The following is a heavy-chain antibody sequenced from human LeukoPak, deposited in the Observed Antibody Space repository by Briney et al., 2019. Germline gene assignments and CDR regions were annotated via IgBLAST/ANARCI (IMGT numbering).Heavy chain of an antibody. CDR1: GYTFTSYD. V-gene: IGHV1-8*01. CDR2: MNPNSGNT. J-gene: IGHJ4*02. D-gene: IGHD2-21*02. CDR3: ARGLTAAVGAGVDY. Sequence: ASVKVSCTASGYTFTSYDINWVRQATGQGLEWMGWMNPNSGNTGYAQKFQGRVTMTRNTSISTAYMELSSLRSEDTAVYYCARGLTAAVGAGVDYWGQGTLVTVSS.